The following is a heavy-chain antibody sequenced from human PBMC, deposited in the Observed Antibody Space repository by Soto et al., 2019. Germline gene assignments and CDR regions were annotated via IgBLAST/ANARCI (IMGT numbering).Heavy chain of an antibody. CDR2: IIPILGIA. CDR1: GGTFSSYT. Sequence: SVKVSCKASGGTFSSYTISWVRQAPGQGLERMGRIIPILGIANYAQKFQGRVTITADKSTSTAYMELSSLRSEDTAVYYCAPARCSGGSCTKSIDYWGQGTLVTVSS. J-gene: IGHJ4*02. V-gene: IGHV1-69*02. CDR3: APARCSGGSCTKSIDY. D-gene: IGHD2-15*01.